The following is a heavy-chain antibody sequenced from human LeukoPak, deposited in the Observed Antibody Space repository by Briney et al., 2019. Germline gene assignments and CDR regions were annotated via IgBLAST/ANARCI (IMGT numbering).Heavy chain of an antibody. CDR3: ARGRYYGSGSYYMGFDP. CDR1: GYTFTSYD. V-gene: IGHV1-8*01. J-gene: IGHJ5*02. Sequence: ASVKASCKASGYTFTSYDINWVRQATGQGLEWMGWMNPNSGNTGYAQKFQGRVTMTRNTSISTAYMELSSLRSEDTAVYYCARGRYYGSGSYYMGFDPWGQGTLVTVSS. CDR2: MNPNSGNT. D-gene: IGHD3-10*01.